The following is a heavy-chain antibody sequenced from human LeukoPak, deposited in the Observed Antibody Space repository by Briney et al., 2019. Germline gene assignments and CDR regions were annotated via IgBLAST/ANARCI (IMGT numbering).Heavy chain of an antibody. V-gene: IGHV1-18*01. J-gene: IGHJ3*02. D-gene: IGHD1-26*01. CDR1: GYTFTSYG. CDR3: ARVRYSETSGDAFDI. Sequence: ASVKVSCKASGYTFTSYGISWVRQAPGQGLEWMGWISAYNGNTNYAQKLQGRVTMTTDTSTSTAYMELRSLRSDDTAVYYCARVRYSETSGDAFDIWGQGTMVTVSS. CDR2: ISAYNGNT.